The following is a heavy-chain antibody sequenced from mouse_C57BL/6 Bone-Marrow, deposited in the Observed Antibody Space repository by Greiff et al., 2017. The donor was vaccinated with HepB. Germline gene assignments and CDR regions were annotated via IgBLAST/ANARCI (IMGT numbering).Heavy chain of an antibody. Sequence: EVQLVESGGGLVQPGESLKLSCESNEYEFPSHDMSWVRKTPEKRLELVAAINSDGGSTYYPDTMERRFIISRDNTKKTLYLQMRSRRSEDTALYYSARHEDGYYGFDYWGQGTTLTVSS. CDR3: ARHEDGYYGFDY. J-gene: IGHJ2*01. CDR2: INSDGGST. V-gene: IGHV5-2*01. D-gene: IGHD2-3*01. CDR1: EYEFPSHD.